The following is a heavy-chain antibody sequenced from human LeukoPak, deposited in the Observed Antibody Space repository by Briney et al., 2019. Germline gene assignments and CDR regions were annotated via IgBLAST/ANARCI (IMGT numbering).Heavy chain of an antibody. CDR3: VQTTGWPGFDH. CDR2: IYSGVPT. Sequence: SETLPLTCTTSGVSISRFYWSWVRQPPGKGLEWIGNIYSGVPTYFNPSLKNRVIISVDTSKNQFSLNLTSVTAADTAMYYCVQTTGWPGFDHWGQGILVTVSS. J-gene: IGHJ4*02. CDR1: GVSISRFY. V-gene: IGHV4-4*09. D-gene: IGHD1-1*01.